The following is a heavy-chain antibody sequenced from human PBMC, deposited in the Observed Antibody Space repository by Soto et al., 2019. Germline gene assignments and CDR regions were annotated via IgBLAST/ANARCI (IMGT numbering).Heavy chain of an antibody. CDR2: IDPSDSYT. V-gene: IGHV5-10-1*01. J-gene: IGHJ4*02. CDR3: ARHESDSSGYYYFDY. CDR1: GYSFTSYL. Sequence: GESLKISCKGSGYSFTSYLISWVRQMPGKGLEWMGRIDPSDSYTNYSPSFQGHVTISADKSISTAYLQWSSLKASDTAMYYCARHESDSSGYYYFDYWGQGTLVTVSS. D-gene: IGHD3-22*01.